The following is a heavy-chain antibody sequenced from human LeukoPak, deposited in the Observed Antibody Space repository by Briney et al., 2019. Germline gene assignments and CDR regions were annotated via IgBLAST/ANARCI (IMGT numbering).Heavy chain of an antibody. V-gene: IGHV3-23*01. Sequence: GGSLRLSCAASGFTFSSYAMSWVRQAPGKGLEWVSAISGSGGSTYYADSVKGRFTISRDNSKNTLYLQMNSLRAEDTALYYCAKDSGNSGWYFDYWGQGTLLTVSS. CDR1: GFTFSSYA. CDR2: ISGSGGST. CDR3: AKDSGNSGWYFDY. D-gene: IGHD6-19*01. J-gene: IGHJ4*02.